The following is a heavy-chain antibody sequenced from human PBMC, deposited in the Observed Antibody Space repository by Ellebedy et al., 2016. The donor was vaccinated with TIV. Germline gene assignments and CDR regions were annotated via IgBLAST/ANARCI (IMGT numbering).Heavy chain of an antibody. V-gene: IGHV3-33*01. CDR2: ILSDGSIE. CDR3: ARIAAAGMTYELDV. J-gene: IGHJ6*02. D-gene: IGHD2-21*01. Sequence: PGGSLRLSCAGSGFDFTTHGMHWVRQPPGKGLEWLALILSDGSIENYEDSVKDLFTISRDISKKTLYLQMSGLTAEDTAIYYCARIAAAGMTYELDVWGQGTTVIVSS. CDR1: GFDFTTHG.